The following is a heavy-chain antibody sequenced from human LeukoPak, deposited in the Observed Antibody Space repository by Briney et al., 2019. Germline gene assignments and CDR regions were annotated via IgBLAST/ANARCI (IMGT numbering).Heavy chain of an antibody. CDR1: GYRFATSW. V-gene: IGHV5-51*01. Sequence: GESLKISCKGSGYRFATSWIAWVRQMPGKGLEWMGIIYPDDSDSRYSPSFEGQVTLSVDKSISTAYLQWSSLKASDTAIYYCARGAYGSGSSYNYYGMDVWGQGTPVTVSS. CDR3: ARGAYGSGSSYNYYGMDV. CDR2: IYPDDSDS. J-gene: IGHJ6*02. D-gene: IGHD3-10*01.